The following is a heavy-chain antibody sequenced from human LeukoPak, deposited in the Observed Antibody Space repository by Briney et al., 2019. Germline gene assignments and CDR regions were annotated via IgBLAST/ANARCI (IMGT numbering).Heavy chain of an antibody. Sequence: GGSLRLSCAASGFTLDYYAMLWVRQAPAKGVEWVSGISWNSGSIGSADSVKGRFTISRDNAKNSLYLQMNSLRAEDTALYYCAKDTGYQAKYFQHWGQGTLVTVSS. V-gene: IGHV3-9*01. J-gene: IGHJ1*01. CDR3: AKDTGYQAKYFQH. CDR1: GFTLDYYA. D-gene: IGHD2-2*01. CDR2: ISWNSGSI.